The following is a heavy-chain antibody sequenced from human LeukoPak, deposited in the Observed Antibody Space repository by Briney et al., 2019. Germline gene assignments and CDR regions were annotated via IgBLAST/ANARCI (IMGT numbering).Heavy chain of an antibody. CDR1: GFTFSGHW. CDR2: MGSDGSST. CDR3: ARSDYFEY. Sequence: PGGSLRLSCAASGFTFSGHWMHWVRQAPGKGLVWVARMGSDGSSTNYADSVKGRFTISRDNAKNTLYLQMNSLRVDDTAVYYCARSDYFEYWVQGTLVSVPS. J-gene: IGHJ4*02. V-gene: IGHV3-74*01.